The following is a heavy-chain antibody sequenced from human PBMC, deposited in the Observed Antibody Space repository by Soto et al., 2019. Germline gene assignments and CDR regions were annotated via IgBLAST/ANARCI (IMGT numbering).Heavy chain of an antibody. V-gene: IGHV3-7*03. D-gene: IGHD6-13*01. CDR2: IKQDGSEK. CDR3: ARDYSSSWFSSYYYYYGMDV. Sequence: EVQLVESGGGLVQPGGSLRLSCAASGFTFSSYWMSWVRQAPGKGLEWVANIKQDGSEKYYVDSVKGRFTISRDNAKNSLYLQMNSLRAEDTAVYYCARDYSSSWFSSYYYYYGMDVWGQGTTVTVSS. CDR1: GFTFSSYW. J-gene: IGHJ6*02.